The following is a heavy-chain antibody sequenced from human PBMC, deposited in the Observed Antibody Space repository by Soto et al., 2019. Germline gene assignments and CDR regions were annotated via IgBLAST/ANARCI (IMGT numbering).Heavy chain of an antibody. D-gene: IGHD3-10*01. CDR1: GFTFSSYG. CDR2: IWYDGSNK. J-gene: IGHJ4*02. CDR3: ASLYYYASGTPDH. V-gene: IGHV3-33*01. Sequence: QAGGSLRLSCAASGFTFSSYGMHWVRQAPGKGLEWVAVIWYDGSNKYYAESVKGRFTISRDNSKNTLYLQMRSLRAEDTAVYYCASLYYYASGTPDHWGQGTLVTVSS.